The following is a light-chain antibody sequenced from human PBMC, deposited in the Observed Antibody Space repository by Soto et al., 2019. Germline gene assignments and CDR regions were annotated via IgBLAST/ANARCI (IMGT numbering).Light chain of an antibody. J-gene: IGKJ5*01. V-gene: IGKV3-15*01. Sequence: EIVMTQSPATLSVSPGERATLSCRASQSVSSNLAWYQQKPGQSPRLLIYGASTRATGLPARFSGSGSGTEFTLTISSLQSEDFAVYYCQQYNNWPPQITLGQGTRLEIK. CDR3: QQYNNWPPQIT. CDR1: QSVSSN. CDR2: GAS.